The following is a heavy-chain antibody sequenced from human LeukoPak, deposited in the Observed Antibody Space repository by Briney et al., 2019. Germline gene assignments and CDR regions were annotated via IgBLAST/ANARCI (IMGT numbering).Heavy chain of an antibody. CDR2: ISWNSGSI. CDR1: GFTFDDYA. D-gene: IGHD4-17*01. Sequence: PGGSLRLSCAASGFTFDDYAMHWVRQAPGKGLEWVSGISWNSGSIGYADSVEGRFTISRDNAKNSLYLQMNSLRAEDTALYYCAKDKYGDFDWYFDLWGRGTLVTVSS. J-gene: IGHJ2*01. V-gene: IGHV3-9*01. CDR3: AKDKYGDFDWYFDL.